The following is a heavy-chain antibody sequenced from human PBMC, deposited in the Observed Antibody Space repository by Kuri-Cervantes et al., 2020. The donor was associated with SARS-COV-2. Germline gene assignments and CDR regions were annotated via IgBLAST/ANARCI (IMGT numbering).Heavy chain of an antibody. CDR2: IDPSDSYT. Sequence: GESLKISCKGSGYSFTSYWISWVRQMPGKGLEWMGRIDPSDSYTNYSPSFQGHVTISADKSISTAYLQWSSLKASDTAMYYCARRAYGEQVDYYYMDVWGKGTTVTVSS. J-gene: IGHJ6*03. CDR3: ARRAYGEQVDYYYMDV. D-gene: IGHD4-17*01. CDR1: GYSFTSYW. V-gene: IGHV5-10-1*01.